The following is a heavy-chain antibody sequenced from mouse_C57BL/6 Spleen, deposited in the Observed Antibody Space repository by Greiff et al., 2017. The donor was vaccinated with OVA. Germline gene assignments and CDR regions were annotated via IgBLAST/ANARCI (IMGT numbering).Heavy chain of an antibody. CDR2: INYDGSST. J-gene: IGHJ1*03. CDR3: ARDRQIYDGYYEYFDV. CDR1: GFTFSDYY. Sequence: EVKLMESEGGLVQPGSSMKLSCTASGFTFSDYYMAWVRQVPEKGLEWVANINYDGSSTYYLDSLKSRFIISRDNAKNILYLQMSSLKSEDTATYYCARDRQIYDGYYEYFDVWGTGTTVTVSS. V-gene: IGHV5-16*01. D-gene: IGHD2-3*01.